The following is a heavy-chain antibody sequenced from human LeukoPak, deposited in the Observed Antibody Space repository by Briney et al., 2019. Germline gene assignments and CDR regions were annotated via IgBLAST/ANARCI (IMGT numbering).Heavy chain of an antibody. J-gene: IGHJ4*02. CDR2: ISGYNGNT. V-gene: IGHV1-18*01. CDR1: GYTFTSYG. Sequence: ASVKVSCKASGYTFTSYGISRVRQAPGQGLEWMGWISGYNGNTNYAQNLQGRVTMTTDTSTSTVYMELRSLRSDDTAVYYRARVGGSYWGGYYFDYWGQGTLVTVSS. D-gene: IGHD1-26*01. CDR3: ARVGGSYWGGYYFDY.